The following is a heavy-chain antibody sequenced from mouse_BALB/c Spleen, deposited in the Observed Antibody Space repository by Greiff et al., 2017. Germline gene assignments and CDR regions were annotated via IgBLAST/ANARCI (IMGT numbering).Heavy chain of an antibody. J-gene: IGHJ4*01. Sequence: EVQLVESGAELVKPGASVKLSCTASGFNIKDTYMHWVKQRPEQGLEWIGRIDPANGNTKYDPKFQGKATITADTSSNTAYLQLSSLTSEDTAVYYCAPYYRYDYAMDYWGQGTSVTVSS. CDR2: IDPANGNT. D-gene: IGHD2-14*01. CDR3: APYYRYDYAMDY. CDR1: GFNIKDTY. V-gene: IGHV14-3*02.